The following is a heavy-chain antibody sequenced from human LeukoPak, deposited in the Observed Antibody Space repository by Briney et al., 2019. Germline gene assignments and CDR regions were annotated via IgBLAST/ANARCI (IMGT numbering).Heavy chain of an antibody. J-gene: IGHJ4*02. D-gene: IGHD2-8*01. CDR3: AREGNDYFDY. V-gene: IGHV3-48*03. CDR2: ISSSGSTI. Sequence: GGSLRLSCAAAGFTFSSYEMNWVRQAPGKGPEWVSYISSSGSTIYYADSVKGRFTISRDNAKNSLYLQMNSLRAEDTAVYYCAREGNDYFDYWGQGTLVTVSS. CDR1: GFTFSSYE.